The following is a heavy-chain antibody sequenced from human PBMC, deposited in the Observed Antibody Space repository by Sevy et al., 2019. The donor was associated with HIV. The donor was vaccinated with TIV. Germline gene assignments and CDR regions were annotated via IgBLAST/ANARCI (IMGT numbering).Heavy chain of an antibody. D-gene: IGHD3-10*01. J-gene: IGHJ6*02. CDR3: ARGSRLTMVRGIGRGYYYYGMDV. Sequence: ASVKVSCKASGGTFSSYAISWVRQAPGQGLEWMGGIIPIFGTANYAQKFQGRVTITADESTSTAYMELSSLRSEDTAVYYCARGSRLTMVRGIGRGYYYYGMDVWGQGTTVSVSS. CDR2: IIPIFGTA. V-gene: IGHV1-69*13. CDR1: GGTFSSYA.